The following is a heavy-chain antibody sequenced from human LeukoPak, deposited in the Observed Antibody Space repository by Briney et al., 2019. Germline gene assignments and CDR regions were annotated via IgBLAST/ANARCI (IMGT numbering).Heavy chain of an antibody. CDR2: ISWNSGSI. D-gene: IGHD3-10*01. CDR3: SKGGSGSYPGYFDY. CDR1: GFTFDDYA. V-gene: IGHV3-9*01. Sequence: PGGSLRLSCAASGFTFDDYAMHWVRQAPGKGLEWVSGISWNSGSIGYADSVKGRFIISRDNAKNSLYLQMNSLRAEDTALYYCSKGGSGSYPGYFDYWGQGTLVTVSS. J-gene: IGHJ4*02.